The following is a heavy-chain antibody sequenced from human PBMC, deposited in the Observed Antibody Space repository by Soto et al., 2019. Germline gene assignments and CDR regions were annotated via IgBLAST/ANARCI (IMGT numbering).Heavy chain of an antibody. CDR1: GYTFTSYA. CDR2: INSGNGNT. Sequence: QVQLVQSGAEVKKPGASVKVSCKASGYTFTSYAMHWVRQAPGQRLEWMGWINSGNGNTKYSEKFQGRVTITRDTSASTAYMALSSLRSKDTAVYYCARDKSARRGYYGLDVWGQGTTVTVSS. V-gene: IGHV1-3*01. D-gene: IGHD3-10*01. J-gene: IGHJ6*02. CDR3: ARDKSARRGYYGLDV.